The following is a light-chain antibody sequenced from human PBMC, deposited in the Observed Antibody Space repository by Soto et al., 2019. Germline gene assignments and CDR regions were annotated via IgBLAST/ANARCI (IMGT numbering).Light chain of an antibody. CDR3: HQDFDLPLT. J-gene: IGKJ4*01. CDR1: QSLSNTY. V-gene: IGKV3D-7*01. Sequence: EIVMTQSPVTLSLSPGDRATLSCRASQSLSNTYISWYQQKPGQAPRLLIYGASTRATGIPARFSDSGSGTDFTLTISSLQPEDFALYYCHQDFDLPLTFGGGTKVEIK. CDR2: GAS.